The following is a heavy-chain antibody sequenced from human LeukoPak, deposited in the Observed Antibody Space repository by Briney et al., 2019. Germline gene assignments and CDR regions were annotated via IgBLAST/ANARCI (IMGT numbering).Heavy chain of an antibody. V-gene: IGHV3-23*01. CDR2: ISGSGGST. J-gene: IGHJ4*02. CDR1: GFTFSSYA. CDR3: AKNPHVLLWFGELSY. D-gene: IGHD3-10*01. Sequence: PGGSLRHSCAASGFTFSSYAMSWVRQAPGKGLEWVSAISGSGGSTYYADSVKGRFTISRDNSKNTLYLQMNSLRAEDTAVYYCAKNPHVLLWFGELSYWGQGTLVTVSS.